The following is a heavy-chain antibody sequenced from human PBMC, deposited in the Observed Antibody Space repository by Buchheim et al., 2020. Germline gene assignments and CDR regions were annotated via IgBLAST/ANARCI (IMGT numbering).Heavy chain of an antibody. CDR3: ARDRPYSGYGYYFDY. Sequence: QVQLQESGPGLVKPSQTLSLTCTVSGGSISSGSYYWSWIRQPAGKGLEWIGRIYTSGSTNYNPSLKSRVTISVDTSKNQFSLKLSSVTAADTAVYYCARDRPYSGYGYYFDYWGQGTL. CDR2: IYTSGST. J-gene: IGHJ4*02. V-gene: IGHV4-61*02. D-gene: IGHD5-12*01. CDR1: GGSISSGSYY.